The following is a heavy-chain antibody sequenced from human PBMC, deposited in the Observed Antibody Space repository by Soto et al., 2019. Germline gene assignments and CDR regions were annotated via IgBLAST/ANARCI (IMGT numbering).Heavy chain of an antibody. CDR1: GFTFSNYA. J-gene: IGHJ4*02. V-gene: IGHV3-23*01. CDR3: AKEGTSGLYYFDY. Sequence: EVQLLESGGGLVQPGGSLRLSCAASGFTFSNYAISWVRQAPGKGLEWVSIISGSGDTPYYADSVKDRFTISRDNSRNTLYLQMNSLRAGDSAKYYCAKEGTSGLYYFDYWGPGTLVTVSS. CDR2: ISGSGDTP. D-gene: IGHD6-19*01.